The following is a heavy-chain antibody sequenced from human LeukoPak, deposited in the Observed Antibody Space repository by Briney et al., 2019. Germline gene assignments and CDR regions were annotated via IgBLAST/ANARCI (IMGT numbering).Heavy chain of an antibody. Sequence: PSQTLSLTCTVSGGSISSGDYYWSWIRQPPGKGLEWIGYIYYSGSTYYNPSLKSRVTISVDTSKNRFSLKLSSVTAADTAVYYCARDYYDSSTGTSYFDYWGQGTLVTVSS. CDR3: ARDYYDSSTGTSYFDY. D-gene: IGHD3-22*01. J-gene: IGHJ4*02. V-gene: IGHV4-30-4*01. CDR1: GGSISSGDYY. CDR2: IYYSGST.